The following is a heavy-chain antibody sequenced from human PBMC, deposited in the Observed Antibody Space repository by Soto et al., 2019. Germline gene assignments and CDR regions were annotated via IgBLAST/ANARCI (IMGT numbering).Heavy chain of an antibody. V-gene: IGHV3-23*01. Sequence: GGSLRLSCAASGFTFSSYAMSWVRQAPGKGLEWVSAISGSGGSTYYADSVKGRFTISRDNSKNTLYLQMNSLRAEDTAVYYCAKVPSYYYGSGSEWFDPWGQGTLVTVSS. CDR1: GFTFSSYA. D-gene: IGHD3-10*01. CDR2: ISGSGGST. J-gene: IGHJ5*02. CDR3: AKVPSYYYGSGSEWFDP.